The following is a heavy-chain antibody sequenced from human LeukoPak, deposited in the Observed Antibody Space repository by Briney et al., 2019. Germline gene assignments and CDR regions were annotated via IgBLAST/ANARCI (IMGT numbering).Heavy chain of an antibody. CDR1: GYTFTSYG. CDR2: INAYNGNT. V-gene: IGHV1-18*01. CDR3: ARDTYCRSISCYPPPYYSSGTDG. J-gene: IGHJ6*02. D-gene: IGHD2-2*01. Sequence: ASVKVSCKASGYTFTSYGISWVRQAPGQGLEWMGWINAYNGNTNYAQGLQGRVTMSIDTSASTVYLQLSSLRSDDTAVYYCARDTYCRSISCYPPPYYSSGTDGSAKGTRSPSP.